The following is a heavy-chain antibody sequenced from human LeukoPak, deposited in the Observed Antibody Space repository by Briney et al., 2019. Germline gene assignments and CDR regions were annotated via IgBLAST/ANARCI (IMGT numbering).Heavy chain of an antibody. J-gene: IGHJ5*02. Sequence: WGSLRLSCAASGFTFSNYWMHWVRQAPATGLVLVSRVNSDGSSTSYADSVKGRFTISSDNAKNTLYLQMNSLRGEDTAVYYCARDRKLNYYDSGPNWFDPWGQGTLVTVSS. D-gene: IGHD3-10*01. CDR2: VNSDGSST. CDR1: GFTFSNYW. V-gene: IGHV3-74*01. CDR3: ARDRKLNYYDSGPNWFDP.